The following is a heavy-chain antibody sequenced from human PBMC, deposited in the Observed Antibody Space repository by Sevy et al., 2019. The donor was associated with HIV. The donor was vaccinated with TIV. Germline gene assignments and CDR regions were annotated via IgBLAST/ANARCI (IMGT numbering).Heavy chain of an antibody. CDR2: TYYRSKWYN. Sequence: QSQTLSLTCAISGDSVSSSSAAWNWFRQSPSRGLEWLGRTYYRSKWYNNYAVSVKSRVTINPDTSENQFSLHLNSVTPEDTTVYFCARGDELNSYYYGMDVWGQGTTVTVSS. V-gene: IGHV6-1*01. J-gene: IGHJ6*02. CDR3: ARGDELNSYYYGMDV. D-gene: IGHD1-1*01. CDR1: GDSVSSSSAA.